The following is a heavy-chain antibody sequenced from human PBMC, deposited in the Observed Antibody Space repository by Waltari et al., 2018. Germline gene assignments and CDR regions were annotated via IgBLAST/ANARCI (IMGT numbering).Heavy chain of an antibody. CDR3: ASHSSSPSFYYGMDV. Sequence: QVQLVQSGAEVKKPGSSVKVSCKASGGTFSSSALSWMRQAPGTRLEWMGGIIPIFGTANYAQKFQGRVTITTDESTSTAYMELSSLRSEDTAVYYCASHSSSPSFYYGMDVWGQGTTVTVSS. V-gene: IGHV1-69*05. J-gene: IGHJ6*02. CDR1: GGTFSSSA. CDR2: IIPIFGTA. D-gene: IGHD6-6*01.